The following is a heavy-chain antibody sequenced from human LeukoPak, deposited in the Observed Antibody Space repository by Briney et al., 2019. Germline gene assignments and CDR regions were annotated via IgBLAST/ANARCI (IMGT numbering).Heavy chain of an antibody. CDR2: IYHSGST. D-gene: IGHD7-27*01. V-gene: IGHV4-4*02. Sequence: SETLSLTCAVSGGSISSSNWWSWVRQPPGKGLEWIGEIYHSGSTNYNPSLKGRVTISVDKSNSQFSLKLTSVTAADTAVYYCARIFFSGEGPLDWGQGTLVTVSS. CDR1: GGSISSSNW. J-gene: IGHJ4*02. CDR3: ARIFFSGEGPLD.